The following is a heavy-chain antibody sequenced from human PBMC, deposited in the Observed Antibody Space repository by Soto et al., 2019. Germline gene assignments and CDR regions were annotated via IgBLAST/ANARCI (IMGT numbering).Heavy chain of an antibody. CDR3: ARNPLVFISDTLYYFFGLDV. J-gene: IGHJ6*02. CDR2: TWYDEGNE. CDR1: GFTFNSYG. Sequence: QVQLVESGGGVVQPGRSLRLSCAASGFTFNSYGIHWVRQAPGKGLEWVAVTWYDEGNEFYADSVKGRFTVSRDNSKSTVDFRMDSLRAEDTAVYYCARNPLVFISDTLYYFFGLDVWGQGTTVTVSS. V-gene: IGHV3-33*01. D-gene: IGHD3-22*01.